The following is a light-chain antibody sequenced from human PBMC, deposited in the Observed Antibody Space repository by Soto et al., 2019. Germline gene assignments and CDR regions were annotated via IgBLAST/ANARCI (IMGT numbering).Light chain of an antibody. CDR1: QSVSTY. CDR2: DAS. Sequence: EIVLTQSPATLSLSPGERATLSCRTSQSVSTYFAWYQQKPGRAPRLLIYDASSRATGIPDRFIGSGSGTDFTLTISSLEPEDFAIYYCQQRSNWPITFGQGTRLEIK. J-gene: IGKJ5*01. V-gene: IGKV3-11*01. CDR3: QQRSNWPIT.